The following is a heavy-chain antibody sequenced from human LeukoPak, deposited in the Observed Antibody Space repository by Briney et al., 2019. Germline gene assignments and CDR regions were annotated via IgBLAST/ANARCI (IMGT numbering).Heavy chain of an antibody. CDR1: GGSFSGYY. CDR3: ARDARFGELVDH. CDR2: INPSGST. Sequence: SETLSLTCAVYGGSFSGYYWSWIRQPPGKGLEWIGEINPSGSTKYNPSLESRVTISVDTSKNQFSLKLRSVTAADTAMYYCARDARFGELVDHWSQGTLVTVSS. V-gene: IGHV4-34*01. J-gene: IGHJ5*02. D-gene: IGHD3-10*01.